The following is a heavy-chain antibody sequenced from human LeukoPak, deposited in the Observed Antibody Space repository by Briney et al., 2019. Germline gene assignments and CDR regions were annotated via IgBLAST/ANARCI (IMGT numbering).Heavy chain of an antibody. D-gene: IGHD3-3*01. J-gene: IGHJ4*02. CDR2: IYTSGST. V-gene: IGHV4-4*07. Sequence: PSETLSLTCTVSGGSISSYYWSWIRQPAGKGLEWIGRIYTSGSTNYNPSLKSRVTMSVDTSKNQFSLKLSSVTAADTAVYYCASSSYDFWSGYYKGLFDYWGQGTLVTVSS. CDR1: GGSISSYY. CDR3: ASSSYDFWSGYYKGLFDY.